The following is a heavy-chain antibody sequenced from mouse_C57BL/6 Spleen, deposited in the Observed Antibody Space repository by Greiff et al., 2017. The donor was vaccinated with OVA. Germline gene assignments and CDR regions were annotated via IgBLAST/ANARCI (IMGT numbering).Heavy chain of an antibody. J-gene: IGHJ4*01. D-gene: IGHD1-3*01. CDR2: IWSGGST. CDR3: ARNLGITKGAMDY. Sequence: VQLVESGPGLVQPSQSLSITCTVSGFSLTSYGVHWVRQSPGKGLEWLGVIWSGGSTDYNAAFISRLSISKDNSKSQVFFKMNSLHADDTAIYYCARNLGITKGAMDYWGQGTSVTVSS. V-gene: IGHV2-2*01. CDR1: GFSLTSYG.